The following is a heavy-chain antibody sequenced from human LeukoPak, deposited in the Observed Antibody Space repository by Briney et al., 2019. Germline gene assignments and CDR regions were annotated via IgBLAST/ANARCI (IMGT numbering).Heavy chain of an antibody. CDR1: GFTFRNSW. CDR3: ARDNGYSTFDL. CDR2: INNDGAEK. V-gene: IGHV3-7*01. Sequence: PGGSLRLSCAASGFTFRNSWMTWVRHSPGKGLEWVASINNDGAEKYYGASVNRRFSISRDNTQGSLYLQMNFLRPEDASTYYCARDNGYSTFDLWGQGTLVIVSS. J-gene: IGHJ4*02. D-gene: IGHD5-18*01.